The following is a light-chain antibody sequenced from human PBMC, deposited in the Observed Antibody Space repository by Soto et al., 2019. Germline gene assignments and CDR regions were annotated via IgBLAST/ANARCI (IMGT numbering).Light chain of an antibody. CDR2: DDS. V-gene: IGLV3-21*02. CDR1: KIGSKS. J-gene: IGLJ2*01. CDR3: QVWDSSSDHPYVV. Sequence: SYELTQPPSVSVAPGQTARITCGGNKIGSKSVHWYQQKPGQAPVLVVYDDSDRPSGIPERFSGSNSGNTATLTISRVEAGDEADYYCQVWDSSSDHPYVVFGGGTKLTVL.